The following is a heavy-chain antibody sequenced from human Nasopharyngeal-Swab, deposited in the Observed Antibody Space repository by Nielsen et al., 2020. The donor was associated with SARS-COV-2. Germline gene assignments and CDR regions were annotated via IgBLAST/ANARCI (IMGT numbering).Heavy chain of an antibody. CDR2: IYYSGST. V-gene: IGHV4-31*01. Sequence: WIRQPPGKGLEWIGYIYYSGSTYYNPSLKSQVTISVDTSKNQFSLKLSSVTAADTAVYYCARVGAARPGFDYWGQGTLVTVSS. J-gene: IGHJ4*02. D-gene: IGHD6-6*01. CDR3: ARVGAARPGFDY.